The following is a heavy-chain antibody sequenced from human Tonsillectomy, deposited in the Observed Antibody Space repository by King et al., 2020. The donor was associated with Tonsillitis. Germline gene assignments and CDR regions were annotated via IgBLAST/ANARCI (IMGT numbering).Heavy chain of an antibody. CDR3: ARVGGDCSSTCCYGNYYYYMDV. V-gene: IGHV3-30*01. CDR2: ISYDGNNK. D-gene: IGHD2-2*01. J-gene: IGHJ6*03. Sequence: VQLVESGGGVVQPGRSLRLSCAASGFTFSTYAIHWVRQAPGKGLEWVAVISYDGNNKYYADSVKGRFTISRDNSKNTLYLQMNSLSAEDTAVYYCARVGGDCSSTCCYGNYYYYMDVWGKGNTVTVSS. CDR1: GFTFSTYA.